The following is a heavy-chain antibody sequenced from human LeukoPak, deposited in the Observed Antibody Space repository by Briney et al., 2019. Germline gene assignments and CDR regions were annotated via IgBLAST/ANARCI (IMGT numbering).Heavy chain of an antibody. CDR2: IYTSGST. D-gene: IGHD3-10*01. V-gene: IGHV4-59*10. J-gene: IGHJ4*02. CDR3: AGGGSGSYYFEGYYFDY. CDR1: GGSFSGYY. Sequence: SETLSLTCAVYGGSFSGYYWSWIRQPAGKGLEWIGRIYTSGSTNYNPSLKSRVTMSVDTSKNQFSLKLSSVTAADTAVYYCAGGGSGSYYFEGYYFDYWGQGTLVTVSS.